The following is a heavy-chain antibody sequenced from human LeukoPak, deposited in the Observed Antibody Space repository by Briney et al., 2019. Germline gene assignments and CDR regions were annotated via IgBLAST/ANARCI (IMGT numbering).Heavy chain of an antibody. J-gene: IGHJ4*02. V-gene: IGHV5-51*01. Sequence: GESLKISCQGSGYTFTTYWIGWVRQMPGKGLEWMGIIFPRDSDTRYSPSFQGQVTISADKSITTAYVQWTSLKASDTAMYYCARGYYDNSGYLFDFWGQGTLVTVSS. CDR1: GYTFTTYW. D-gene: IGHD3-22*01. CDR2: IFPRDSDT. CDR3: ARGYYDNSGYLFDF.